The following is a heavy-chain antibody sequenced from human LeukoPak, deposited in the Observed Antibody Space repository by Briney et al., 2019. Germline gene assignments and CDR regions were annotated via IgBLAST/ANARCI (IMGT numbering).Heavy chain of an antibody. V-gene: IGHV4-59*01. J-gene: IGHJ4*02. D-gene: IGHD1-26*01. Sequence: KPSETLSLTCTVSGASITTYYWSWLRQPPGKGVEYIGQIHSSGSANYTPSLKSRVAMSLDASKNQFSLTISSVTAADTAIYYCARDILDVGATHYFDYWGQGSLLTVSS. CDR1: GASITTYY. CDR3: ARDILDVGATHYFDY. CDR2: IHSSGSA.